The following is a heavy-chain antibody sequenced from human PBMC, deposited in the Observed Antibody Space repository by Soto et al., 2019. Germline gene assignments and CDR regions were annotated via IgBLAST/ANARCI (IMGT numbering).Heavy chain of an antibody. J-gene: IGHJ6*02. V-gene: IGHV3-23*01. Sequence: GGSLRLSCAASGFTFSSYAMTWVRQAPGKGLEWVSAISGSDRSTYYEDSVKGRFTISRDNPKNTLYLQMNSLRAEDTAVYYCAKAPSVTSYYYGMDVWGQGTTVTVSS. CDR3: AKAPSVTSYYYGMDV. D-gene: IGHD4-17*01. CDR1: GFTFSSYA. CDR2: ISGSDRST.